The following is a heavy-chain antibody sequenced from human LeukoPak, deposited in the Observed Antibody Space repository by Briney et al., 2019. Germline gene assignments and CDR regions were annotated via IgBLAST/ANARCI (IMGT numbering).Heavy chain of an antibody. CDR2: ISYDGSNK. J-gene: IGHJ4*02. V-gene: IGHV3-30*18. Sequence: PGGSLRLSCAASGFTFSSYGMHWVRQAPGKGLEWVAVISYDGSNKYYADSVKGRFTISRDNSKNTLYLQMNSLRAEDTAVYYCANRGYSYGYYFDYWGQGTLVTVSS. D-gene: IGHD5-18*01. CDR3: ANRGYSYGYYFDY. CDR1: GFTFSSYG.